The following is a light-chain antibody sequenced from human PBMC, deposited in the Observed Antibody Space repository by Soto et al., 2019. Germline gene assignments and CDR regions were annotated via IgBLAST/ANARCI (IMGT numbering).Light chain of an antibody. Sequence: QSALTQPRSVSGSPGQSVTISCTGTSSDVGGYDYVSWYQHHPGKAPKLMIYDVNKRPSGVPDRFSGSKSGSTASLTISGLQAEDEAEYYCCSYAGSYMVFGGGTKVTVL. V-gene: IGLV2-11*01. CDR1: SSDVGGYDY. J-gene: IGLJ2*01. CDR3: CSYAGSYMV. CDR2: DVN.